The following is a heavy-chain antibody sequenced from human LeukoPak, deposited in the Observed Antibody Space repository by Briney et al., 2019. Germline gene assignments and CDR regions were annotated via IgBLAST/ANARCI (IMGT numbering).Heavy chain of an antibody. V-gene: IGHV4-34*01. CDR3: ARGPDYYDSSDGMDV. D-gene: IGHD3-22*01. Sequence: PSETLSFTCAVHGGPFSGYYWSWIRQPPGKGLEWIGEINHSGSTNYNPSLKSRVTISVDTTKNKFSLMLRPVTAADTAVCYSARGPDYYDSSDGMDVWGQGTTVTVSS. J-gene: IGHJ6*02. CDR1: GGPFSGYY. CDR2: INHSGST.